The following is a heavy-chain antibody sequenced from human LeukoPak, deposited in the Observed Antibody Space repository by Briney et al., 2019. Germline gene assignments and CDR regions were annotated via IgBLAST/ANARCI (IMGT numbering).Heavy chain of an antibody. J-gene: IGHJ6*03. CDR1: GGTFRSSV. Sequence: ASVKVSCKASGGTFRSSVISWVRQAPGQGLEWMGGIIPIFGPANYAQTFQGRDTITADESTSTAYMELSSLRSEDTAVYYCVRGWGMIGTTYKYYMDVWGKGTTVTVSS. D-gene: IGHD1-7*01. CDR3: VRGWGMIGTTYKYYMDV. V-gene: IGHV1-69*01. CDR2: IIPIFGPA.